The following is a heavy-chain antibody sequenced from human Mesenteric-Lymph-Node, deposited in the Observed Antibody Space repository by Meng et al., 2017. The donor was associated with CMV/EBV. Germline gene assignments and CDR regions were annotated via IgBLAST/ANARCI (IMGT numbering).Heavy chain of an antibody. D-gene: IGHD1-1*01. CDR3: AKDFSMNAQPYYFQF. CDR2: IQYDGSNK. Sequence: GGSLRLSCAASGFSVSNYHMHWVRQAPGKGLEWVAFIQYDGSNKYFADSVKGRFTISRDNSNNTLYLQMNSLSAEDTAIYYCAKDFSMNAQPYYFQFWGQGTLVTVSS. V-gene: IGHV3-30*02. CDR1: GFSVSNYH. J-gene: IGHJ4*02.